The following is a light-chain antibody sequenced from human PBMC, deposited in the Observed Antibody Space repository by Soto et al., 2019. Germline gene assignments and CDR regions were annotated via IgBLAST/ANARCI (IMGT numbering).Light chain of an antibody. V-gene: IGKV3-15*01. Sequence: EIVMTQSPVTLSVSPGERATLSCRASRSVSSNLAWYQQKPGQAPRLLIYGASTRATGIPARLSGSGSGTEFTLTISSLQSEDFAVYYCQQHDKWPFTFGQGTKLDIK. J-gene: IGKJ2*01. CDR1: RSVSSN. CDR2: GAS. CDR3: QQHDKWPFT.